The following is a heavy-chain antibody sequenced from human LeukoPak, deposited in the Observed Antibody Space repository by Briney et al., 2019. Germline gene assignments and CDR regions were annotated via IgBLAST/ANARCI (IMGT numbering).Heavy chain of an antibody. D-gene: IGHD3-3*01. CDR1: GGSISSYY. Sequence: SETLSLTCTVSGGSISSYYWSWIRQPPGKGLEWIGYIYYSGSTNYNPSLKSRVTISVDTSKNQFSLKLSSVTAADTAVYYCARLNNFWSGYYEGGFDYWGQGTLVTVSS. J-gene: IGHJ4*02. V-gene: IGHV4-59*01. CDR2: IYYSGST. CDR3: ARLNNFWSGYYEGGFDY.